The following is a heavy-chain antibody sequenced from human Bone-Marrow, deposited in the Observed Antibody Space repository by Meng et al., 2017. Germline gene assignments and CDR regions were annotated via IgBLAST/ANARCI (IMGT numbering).Heavy chain of an antibody. V-gene: IGHV3-23*01. CDR1: GFTFSSYA. CDR3: AKKGGNQEYDY. CDR2: ITTSAKTT. D-gene: IGHD2/OR15-2a*01. Sequence: GESLKISCAASGFTFSSYAMHWVRQAPGKGLEWVSGITTSAKTTYDVVSGKDRFTISRDNSKNTLYLQMNSLRAEDTAVYYCAKKGGNQEYDYWGQGTLVTVSS. J-gene: IGHJ4*02.